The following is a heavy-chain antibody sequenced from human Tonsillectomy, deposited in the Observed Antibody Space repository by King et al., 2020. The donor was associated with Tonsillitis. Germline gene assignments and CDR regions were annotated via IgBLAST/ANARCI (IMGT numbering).Heavy chain of an antibody. D-gene: IGHD6-13*01. J-gene: IGHJ5*02. CDR1: GYTFTAYG. V-gene: IGHV1-18*01. CDR3: ARRSIAAAAIDWFDP. CDR2: ISPYNGNT. Sequence: QLVQSGAEVKKPGASVKVSCKTSGYTFTAYGISWVRQAPGQGLEWMGWISPYNGNTNYAQKLQGRVTMTTDTSTSTAYMELRSLRSDDTAVYYCARRSIAAAAIDWFDPWGQGTLVTVSS.